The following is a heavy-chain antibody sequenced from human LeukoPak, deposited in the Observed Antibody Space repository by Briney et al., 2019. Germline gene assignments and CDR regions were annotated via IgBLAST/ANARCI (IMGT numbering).Heavy chain of an antibody. Sequence: GGSLRLSCAASGFTFSTYSMNWVRQAPGKGLEWVSSMSSTGSYIYYADSVKGRFTISRDNAKNSLYLQMNSLRPEDTAVYYCAREEAEAFDIWGQGTMVTVSS. V-gene: IGHV3-21*01. CDR3: AREEAEAFDI. CDR2: MSSTGSYI. J-gene: IGHJ3*02. CDR1: GFTFSTYS.